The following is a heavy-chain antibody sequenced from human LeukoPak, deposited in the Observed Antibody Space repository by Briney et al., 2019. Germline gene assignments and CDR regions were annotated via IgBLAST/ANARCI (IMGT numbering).Heavy chain of an antibody. CDR3: ARDLVSGSGSYGH. J-gene: IGHJ4*02. V-gene: IGHV3-74*01. D-gene: IGHD3-10*01. CDR1: GFTFGSYW. Sequence: PGGSLRLSCVASGFTFGSYWMHWVRQAPGKGPAWVSRISGGGGTYYADSVKGRFTISRDNAKNTLYLQMNSLRAEDTAVYYCARDLVSGSGSYGHWGQGTLVTVSS. CDR2: ISGGGGT.